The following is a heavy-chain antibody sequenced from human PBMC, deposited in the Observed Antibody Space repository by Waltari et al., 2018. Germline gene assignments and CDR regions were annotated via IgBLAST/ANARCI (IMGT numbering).Heavy chain of an antibody. Sequence: QVQLQESGPGPVTPSETLSLTCTVSGGSIHNYHWNWIRQPPGKELEGIGYIAYNGRTNYNPSLKSRLTISVDTSKTQFALKLSSVTAADTAVYYCARSYDYWSGYPVDYWGQGILVTVSS. CDR2: IAYNGRT. CDR3: ARSYDYWSGYPVDY. V-gene: IGHV4-59*01. CDR1: GGSIHNYH. D-gene: IGHD3-3*01. J-gene: IGHJ4*02.